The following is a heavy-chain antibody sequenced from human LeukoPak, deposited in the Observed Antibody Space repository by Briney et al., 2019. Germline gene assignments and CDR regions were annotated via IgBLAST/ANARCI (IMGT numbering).Heavy chain of an antibody. Sequence: SETLSLTCTVSGYSISSGFYWGWIRQPPGKGLEWIGSIYHSGSTHYNSSLKSRVTISVDTSKNQLSLKLSSVTAADTAVYYCARDLNYYDSSGYYRRRGGVDYWGQGTLVTVSS. D-gene: IGHD3-22*01. CDR2: IYHSGST. J-gene: IGHJ4*02. CDR3: ARDLNYYDSSGYYRRRGGVDY. CDR1: GYSISSGFY. V-gene: IGHV4-38-2*02.